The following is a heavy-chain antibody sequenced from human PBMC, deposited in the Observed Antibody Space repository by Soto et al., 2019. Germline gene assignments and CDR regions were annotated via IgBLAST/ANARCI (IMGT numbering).Heavy chain of an antibody. CDR3: AKEATMMVVVGPFDT. CDR1: GFTVSSNY. J-gene: IGHJ3*02. V-gene: IGHV3-53*01. CDR2: IYSGGST. Sequence: GGSLRLSCAASGFTVSSNYMSWVRQAPGKGLEWVSVIYSGGSTYYADSVKGRFTTSRDNSKNSLFLQMNSLRAEDTAIYYCAKEATMMVVVGPFDTWGQGTMVTVSS. D-gene: IGHD3-22*01.